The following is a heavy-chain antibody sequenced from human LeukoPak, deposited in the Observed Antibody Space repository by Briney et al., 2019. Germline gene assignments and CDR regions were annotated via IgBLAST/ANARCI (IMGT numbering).Heavy chain of an antibody. V-gene: IGHV1-24*01. Sequence: GASVKVSCKASGYTFTGYYMHWVRQAPGQGLEWMGGFDPEDGETIYAQKFRGRVTMTEDTSTDTAYMELSSLRSEDTAVYYCATVDCSGGSCYQYYFDYWGQGTLVTVSS. D-gene: IGHD2-15*01. CDR1: GYTFTGYY. J-gene: IGHJ4*02. CDR3: ATVDCSGGSCYQYYFDY. CDR2: FDPEDGET.